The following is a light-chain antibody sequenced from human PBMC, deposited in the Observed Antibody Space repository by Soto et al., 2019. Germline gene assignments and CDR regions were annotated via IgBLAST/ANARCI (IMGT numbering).Light chain of an antibody. CDR2: DAS. Sequence: VLTQSPATLSLSPGESATLSCTASRSVNTFLSWYQHRPGQAPRLIMSDASNRAPGSPARFSGRGSGTDFTLTISSLEPEDFGVYYCQQRSNWPPTFGGGTKVEIK. J-gene: IGKJ4*01. V-gene: IGKV3-11*01. CDR1: RSVNTF. CDR3: QQRSNWPPT.